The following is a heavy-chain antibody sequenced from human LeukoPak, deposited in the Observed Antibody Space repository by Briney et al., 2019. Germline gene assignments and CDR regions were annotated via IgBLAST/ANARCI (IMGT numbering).Heavy chain of an antibody. CDR2: ISAYNGNT. D-gene: IGHD1-26*01. Sequence: ASVKVSCKASGYTFTSYGISWVRQAPGQGLEWMGWISAYNGNTNYAQKLQGRVTMTTDTSTSTAYMELRSLRSDDTAVYYCARAQGSYYHYYMDDWGKGTTVTVSS. CDR3: ARAQGSYYHYYMDD. CDR1: GYTFTSYG. V-gene: IGHV1-18*01. J-gene: IGHJ6*03.